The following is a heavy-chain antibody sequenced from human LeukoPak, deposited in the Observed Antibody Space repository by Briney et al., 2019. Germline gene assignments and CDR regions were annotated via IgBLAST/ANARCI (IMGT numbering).Heavy chain of an antibody. CDR3: ARSSDYVFDS. Sequence: GESLKISCKTSGYNFNAYWIGWVRQKPGKGLEWMGVIYPGDPDTKYSPSFQGQVTISADWSISTAYLQWSSLKASDTAMYYCARSSDYVFDSWGQGTLVTVSS. D-gene: IGHD4-17*01. CDR2: IYPGDPDT. CDR1: GYNFNAYW. J-gene: IGHJ4*02. V-gene: IGHV5-51*01.